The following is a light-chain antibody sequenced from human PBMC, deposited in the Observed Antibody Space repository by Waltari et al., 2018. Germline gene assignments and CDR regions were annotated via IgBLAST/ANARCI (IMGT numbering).Light chain of an antibody. CDR1: QDIGSTS. Sequence: IVLTQSPGTLSLSLGERANLSCRASQDIGSTSLAWYQQKPGQAPRLLIYGASRRATGIPDRFSGSGSGTDFTLTITRLEPEDFAVYSCQQYSSSPTFGQGTKVEI. CDR2: GAS. V-gene: IGKV3-20*01. CDR3: QQYSSSPT. J-gene: IGKJ1*01.